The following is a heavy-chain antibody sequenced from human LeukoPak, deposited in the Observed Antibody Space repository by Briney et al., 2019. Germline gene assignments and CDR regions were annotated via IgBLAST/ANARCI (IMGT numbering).Heavy chain of an antibody. J-gene: IGHJ2*01. V-gene: IGHV3-21*04. CDR1: GFTFSSYS. Sequence: GGSLRLSCAASGFTFSSYSMNWVRQAPGKGLEWVSSISGSSYYIYYADSVKGRFTISRDNSKNTLYLQMNSLRAEDTAVYYCAKGPKRTGTTGYRYFDLWGRGTLVTVSS. D-gene: IGHD1-7*01. CDR3: AKGPKRTGTTGYRYFDL. CDR2: ISGSSYYI.